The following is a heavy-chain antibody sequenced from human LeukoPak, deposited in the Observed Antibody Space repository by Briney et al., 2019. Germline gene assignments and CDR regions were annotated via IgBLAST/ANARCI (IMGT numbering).Heavy chain of an antibody. CDR2: ISGSSGST. V-gene: IGHV3-23*01. CDR1: GFSFSSYA. CDR3: AKDRRELQFIDAFDI. Sequence: GGSLRLSCVASGFSFSSYAMSWVRQAPGKVLEWVSAISGSSGSTYYADSVKGRFTISRDNSKNTLYLQMNSLRAEDTAVYYCAKDRRELQFIDAFDIWGQGTMVTVSS. J-gene: IGHJ3*02. D-gene: IGHD1-26*01.